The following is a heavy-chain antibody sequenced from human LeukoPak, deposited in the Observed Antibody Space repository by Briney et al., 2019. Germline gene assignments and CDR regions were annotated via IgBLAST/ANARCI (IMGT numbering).Heavy chain of an antibody. D-gene: IGHD6-13*01. CDR3: ARLGIAAAGRSRWFDP. CDR2: IHHSGST. CDR1: GYSISSGYY. V-gene: IGHV4-38-2*02. Sequence: PSETLSHTCTVSGYSISSGYYWGWIRQPPGKGLEWIGSIHHSGSTYYNPSLKSRVTISVDTSKNQFSLKLSSVTAADTAVYYCARLGIAAAGRSRWFDPWGQGTLVTVSS. J-gene: IGHJ5*02.